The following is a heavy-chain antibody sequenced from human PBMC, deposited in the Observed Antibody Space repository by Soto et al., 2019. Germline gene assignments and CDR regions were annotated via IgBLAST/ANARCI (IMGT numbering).Heavy chain of an antibody. V-gene: IGHV3-23*01. CDR1: GFTFSSYA. J-gene: IGHJ3*02. CDR2: ISGSGGST. Sequence: GGSLRLSCAASGFTFSSYAMSWVRQAPGKGLEWVSAISGSGGSTYYADSVKGRFTISRDNSKNTLYLQMNSLRAEDTAVYYCTKDLLKSIVVVPAAMKSAFDIWGQGTMVTVSS. D-gene: IGHD2-2*01. CDR3: TKDLLKSIVVVPAAMKSAFDI.